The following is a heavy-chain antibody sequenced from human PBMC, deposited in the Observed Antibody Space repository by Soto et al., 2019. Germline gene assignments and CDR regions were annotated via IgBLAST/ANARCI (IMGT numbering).Heavy chain of an antibody. J-gene: IGHJ6*02. Sequence: EVQLLESGGGLVQPGGSLRLSCAASGFTFSSYAMKWVRQAPGKGLEWVSLIGESGTPTYYAGSVKGRFTISRDNSGNTRFLEMYSLRAEDTAVYYCARYIPGVRYYGMDVWGQGTTVTVSS. D-gene: IGHD2-2*01. CDR3: ARYIPGVRYYGMDV. CDR2: IGESGTPT. V-gene: IGHV3-23*01. CDR1: GFTFSSYA.